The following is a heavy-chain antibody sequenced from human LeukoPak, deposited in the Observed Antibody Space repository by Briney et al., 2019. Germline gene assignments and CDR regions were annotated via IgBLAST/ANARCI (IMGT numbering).Heavy chain of an antibody. Sequence: GESLKISCKGSGYSFTSYWIGWVRQMPGKGLGWMGIIYPGDSDTRYSPSFQGQVTISADKSISTAYLQWSSLEASDTAMYYCARRAFDSSGYFDYWGQGTLVTVSS. J-gene: IGHJ4*02. D-gene: IGHD3-22*01. CDR1: GYSFTSYW. CDR3: ARRAFDSSGYFDY. V-gene: IGHV5-51*01. CDR2: IYPGDSDT.